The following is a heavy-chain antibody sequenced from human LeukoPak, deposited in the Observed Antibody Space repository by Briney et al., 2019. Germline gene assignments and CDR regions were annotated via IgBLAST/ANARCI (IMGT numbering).Heavy chain of an antibody. Sequence: ASVKVSCKASGYTFTTYDINWVRQATGQGLEWMGWTNPNSGYTGYAQKFQGRVTITRDTSISTAYMELSSLRSEDTAVYYCARVAGSIDYWGQGTLVTVSP. D-gene: IGHD6-19*01. J-gene: IGHJ4*02. CDR1: GYTFTTYD. CDR3: ARVAGSIDY. CDR2: TNPNSGYT. V-gene: IGHV1-8*03.